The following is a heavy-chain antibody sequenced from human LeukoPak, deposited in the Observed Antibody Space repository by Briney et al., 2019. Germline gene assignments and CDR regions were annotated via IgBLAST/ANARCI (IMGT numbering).Heavy chain of an antibody. CDR2: IYYSGST. D-gene: IGHD3-22*01. Sequence: SETLSLTCAVSGGSISSGGYYWSWIRQHPGKGLEWIGYIYYSGSTYYNPSLKSRVTISVDTSKNQFSLKLSSVTAADTAVYYCARVNDSSGYYRYYFDYWGQGTLVTVSS. CDR3: ARVNDSSGYYRYYFDY. V-gene: IGHV4-31*11. J-gene: IGHJ4*02. CDR1: GGSISSGGYY.